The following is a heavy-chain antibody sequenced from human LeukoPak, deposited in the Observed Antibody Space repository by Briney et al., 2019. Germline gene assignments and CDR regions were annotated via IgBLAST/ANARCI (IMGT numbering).Heavy chain of an antibody. J-gene: IGHJ4*02. CDR3: ARGYSSSYPVDY. CDR2: IKQDGSEK. Sequence: GSLRLSCAASGFTFSRYWMSWVRQAPGKGLEWVANIKQDGSEKYYVDSVKGRFTISRDNAKNSLFLQMNSLRAEDTAVYYCARGYSSSYPVDYWGQGTLVTVSS. D-gene: IGHD6-6*01. CDR1: GFTFSRYW. V-gene: IGHV3-7*01.